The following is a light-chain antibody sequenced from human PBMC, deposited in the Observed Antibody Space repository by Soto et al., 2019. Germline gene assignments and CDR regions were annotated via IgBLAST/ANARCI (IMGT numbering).Light chain of an antibody. J-gene: IGLJ1*01. CDR3: SSYTSSSSYV. CDR1: SSDVGGYNY. V-gene: IGLV2-14*01. Sequence: SVLTQPASVSGSPGQSITISCTGSSSDVGGYNYVSWYQQHPGKAPKLMIYEVNIRPSGVSDRFSGSKSGNTASLTISGLQAEDEADFYCSSYTSSSSYVFGTGTKLTVL. CDR2: EVN.